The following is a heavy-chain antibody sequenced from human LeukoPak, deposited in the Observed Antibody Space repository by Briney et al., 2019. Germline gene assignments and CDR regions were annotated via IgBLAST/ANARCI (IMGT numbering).Heavy chain of an antibody. Sequence: PGGSLRLSCAASGFTFSSYAMSWVRQAPGKGLDWVSGISGSDGSTYYADSVKGRFTISRDNAKNSLYLQMNSLRAEDTAVYYCARAPSPLAVAGTDYWGQGTLVTVSS. V-gene: IGHV3-23*01. CDR2: ISGSDGST. J-gene: IGHJ4*02. D-gene: IGHD6-19*01. CDR1: GFTFSSYA. CDR3: ARAPSPLAVAGTDY.